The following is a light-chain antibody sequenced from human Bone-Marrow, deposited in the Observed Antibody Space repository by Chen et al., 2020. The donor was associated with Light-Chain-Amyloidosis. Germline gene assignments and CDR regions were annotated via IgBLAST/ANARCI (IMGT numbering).Light chain of an antibody. Sequence: SSALTQPHSVSVSPGQTARITCSGDDLPTKYAYWYQQKPGQAPVLVIHRDTERPSGISERFSGSSSGTTATLTISGVQAEDEADYHCQSADSSGTYEVIFGGGTKLTVL. J-gene: IGLJ2*01. V-gene: IGLV3-25*03. CDR2: RDT. CDR1: DLPTKY. CDR3: QSADSSGTYEVI.